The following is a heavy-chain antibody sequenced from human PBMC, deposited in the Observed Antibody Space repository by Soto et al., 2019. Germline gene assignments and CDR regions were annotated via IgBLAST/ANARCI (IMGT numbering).Heavy chain of an antibody. CDR3: ARERRLQYNWFDP. CDR1: GGSISSGGYY. D-gene: IGHD4-4*01. J-gene: IGHJ5*02. Sequence: SETLSLTCTVSGGSISSGGYYWSWIRQHPGKGLEWIGYIYYSGSTYYNPSLKSRVTISVDTSKNQFSLKLSSVTAADTAVYYCARERRLQYNWFDPWGQGTLVTVSS. CDR2: IYYSGST. V-gene: IGHV4-31*03.